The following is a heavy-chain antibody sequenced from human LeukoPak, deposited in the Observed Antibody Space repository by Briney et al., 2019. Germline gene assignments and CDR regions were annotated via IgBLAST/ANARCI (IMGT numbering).Heavy chain of an antibody. J-gene: IGHJ4*02. CDR1: GFTFSSYG. D-gene: IGHD4-23*01. CDR2: ISYDGTNK. CDR3: ARGDDYGGAWYYFDY. V-gene: IGHV3-30*03. Sequence: PGRSLRLSCAASGFTFSSYGMHWVRQAPGKGLEWVALISYDGTNKYYADSVKGRFTVSRDNSKNTLFLQMNSLRAEDTAEYYCARGDDYGGAWYYFDYWGLGTLVTVSS.